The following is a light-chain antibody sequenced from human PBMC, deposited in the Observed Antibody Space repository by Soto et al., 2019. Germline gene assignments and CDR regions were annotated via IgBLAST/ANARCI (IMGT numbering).Light chain of an antibody. CDR3: QQYDTLPIT. J-gene: IGKJ5*01. V-gene: IGKV1-33*01. CDR1: QDISNR. CDR2: DAS. Sequence: DIQINPSPSSVSSSVGDRVTVTGQAIQDISNRLNWYQQKPGKAPKLLIYDASNLETGVPPRFSGSRSGTDFKLIISSMQNEDVATYYCQQYDTLPITVAQGTRLEIK.